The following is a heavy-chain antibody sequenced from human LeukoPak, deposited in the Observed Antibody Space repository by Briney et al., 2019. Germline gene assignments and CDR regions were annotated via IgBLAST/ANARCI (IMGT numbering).Heavy chain of an antibody. Sequence: GGSLRLSCAASGFTFDDYTMHWVRQAPGKGLEWVSLISWDGGSTYYADSVKGRFTISRDNSKNSLYLQMNSLRTEDTALYYCAKDIAAAGTINYYYYGMDVWGQGTTVTVSS. CDR1: GFTFDDYT. D-gene: IGHD6-13*01. CDR2: ISWDGGST. J-gene: IGHJ6*02. CDR3: AKDIAAAGTINYYYYGMDV. V-gene: IGHV3-43*01.